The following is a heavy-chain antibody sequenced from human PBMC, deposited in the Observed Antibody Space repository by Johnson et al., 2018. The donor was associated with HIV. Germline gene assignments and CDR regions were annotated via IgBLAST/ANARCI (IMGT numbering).Heavy chain of an antibody. D-gene: IGHD1-26*01. CDR3: ARDQTGGSSW. Sequence: VQLVESGGGLVQPGGSLRLSCVASGFTFSSHWMTWVRQAPGKGLEWVSYISSSGSTIYYADSVKGRFTISRDNAKNSLYLQMNSLRAEDTAMYYCARDQTGGSSWWSQGTMVTVSS. J-gene: IGHJ3*01. V-gene: IGHV3-48*04. CDR1: GFTFSSHW. CDR2: ISSSGSTI.